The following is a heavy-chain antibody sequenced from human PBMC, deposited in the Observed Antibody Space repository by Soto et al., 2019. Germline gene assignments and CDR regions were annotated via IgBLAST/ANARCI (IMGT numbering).Heavy chain of an antibody. D-gene: IGHD3-3*01. CDR2: IYYSGST. CDR1: GGSISSYY. CDR3: ARVGFYYDYYYGMDV. V-gene: IGHV4-59*01. J-gene: IGHJ6*02. Sequence: SETLSLTCTVSGGSISSYYWSWIRQPPGKGLEWIGYIYYSGSTNYNPSLKSRVTISVDTSKNQFSLKLSSVTAADTAVYYCARVGFYYDYYYGMDVWGQGTTVT.